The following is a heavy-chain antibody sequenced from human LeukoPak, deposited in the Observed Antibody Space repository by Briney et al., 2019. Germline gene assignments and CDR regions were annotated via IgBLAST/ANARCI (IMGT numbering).Heavy chain of an antibody. D-gene: IGHD3-10*01. CDR1: GFTFSTYW. CDR2: IKSDGSMT. Sequence: PGGSLRLSCAASGFTFSTYWMHWVRQVPGKGLVWVSRIKSDGSMTTYADSVEGRFTISRDNAKNTVYLQMNSLRAEDTAMYYCRIWFGNSAGFDMWGQGTMVTVSS. V-gene: IGHV3-74*01. J-gene: IGHJ3*02. CDR3: RIWFGNSAGFDM.